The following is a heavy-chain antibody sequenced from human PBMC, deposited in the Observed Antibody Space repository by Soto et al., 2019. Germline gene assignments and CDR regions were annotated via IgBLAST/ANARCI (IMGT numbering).Heavy chain of an antibody. D-gene: IGHD6-19*01. CDR2: IVVGSGNT. V-gene: IGHV1-58*01. J-gene: IGHJ4*02. Sequence: GASVKVSCKASGFTFTSSAVQWVRQARGQRLEWIGWIVVGSGNTNYAQKFQERVTITRDMSTSTAYMELSSLRSEDTAVYYCAADRIEVDGTAYWGQGTLVTVSS. CDR3: AADRIEVDGTAY. CDR1: GFTFTSSA.